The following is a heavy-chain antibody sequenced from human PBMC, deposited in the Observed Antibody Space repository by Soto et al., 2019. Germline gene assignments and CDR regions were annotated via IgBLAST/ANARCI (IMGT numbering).Heavy chain of an antibody. V-gene: IGHV4-39*01. Sequence: QLQLQESGPGLVKPSGTLSLTCTVSGGSISTNNYYWGWIRQPPGKGLEGIGSIYYTGTTYYNPSLKSRVTISVDTSKNQFSLKLSSVTAADTAVYYCSRGTYRYSDFWGQGTLVTVSS. J-gene: IGHJ4*02. CDR2: IYYTGTT. CDR1: GGSISTNNYY. D-gene: IGHD3-16*02. CDR3: SRGTYRYSDF.